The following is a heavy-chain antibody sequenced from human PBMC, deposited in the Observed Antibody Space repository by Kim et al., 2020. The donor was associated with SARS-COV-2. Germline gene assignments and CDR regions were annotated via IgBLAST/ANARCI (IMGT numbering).Heavy chain of an antibody. CDR2: IFGSSFGT. CDR1: NFTFSNFG. V-gene: IGHV3-23*01. Sequence: GGSLRLSCAASNFTFSNFGMSWVRQAPGKGLEWVAGIFGSSFGTYYSSSVQGRFTISRENSENALYLQMKDLRAEDTARYYCARHLHVTTVSYYWFFDLWGRGTPVSVSS. CDR3: ARHLHVTTVSYYWFFDL. J-gene: IGHJ2*01.